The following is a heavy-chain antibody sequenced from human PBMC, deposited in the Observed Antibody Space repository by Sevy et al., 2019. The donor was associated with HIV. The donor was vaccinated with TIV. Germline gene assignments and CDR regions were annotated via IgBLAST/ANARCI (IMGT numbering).Heavy chain of an antibody. V-gene: IGHV4-4*07. CDR3: ARDYGSGSYRGYYYYYMDV. CDR2: IYTSGST. Sequence: SETLSLTCTVSGGSISSYYWSWIRQPAGKGLEWIGRIYTSGSTNYNPSLKSRVTMSVDTSKNQFSLKLSSVTAADTAVYYCARDYGSGSYRGYYYYYMDVWGKGTTVTVSS. J-gene: IGHJ6*03. CDR1: GGSISSYY. D-gene: IGHD3-10*01.